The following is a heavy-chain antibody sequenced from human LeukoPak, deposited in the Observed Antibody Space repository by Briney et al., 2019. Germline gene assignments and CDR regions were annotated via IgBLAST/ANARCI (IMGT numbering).Heavy chain of an antibody. Sequence: SETLSLTCTVSGGSISSSSYYWGWIRQPPGKGLEWIGSIYYSGSTYYNPSLKSRVTISVDTSKNQFSLKLSSVTAADTAVYYCAKDIGGYYLDAFDMWGQGTMVTVSS. CDR1: GGSISSSSYY. J-gene: IGHJ3*02. D-gene: IGHD3-22*01. CDR2: IYYSGST. V-gene: IGHV4-39*02. CDR3: AKDIGGYYLDAFDM.